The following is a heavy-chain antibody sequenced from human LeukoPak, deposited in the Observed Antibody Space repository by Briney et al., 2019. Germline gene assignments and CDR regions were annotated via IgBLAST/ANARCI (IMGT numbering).Heavy chain of an antibody. CDR2: ISYDGSNK. Sequence: GGSLRLSCAASGFTFSSYGMHWVRQAPGKGLEWVAVISYDGSNKYYADSVKGRFTISRDNSKNTLYLQMNSLRAEDTAVYYCAKDRQLVYWGQGTLVTVPS. V-gene: IGHV3-30*18. CDR3: AKDRQLVY. J-gene: IGHJ4*02. CDR1: GFTFSSYG. D-gene: IGHD6-13*01.